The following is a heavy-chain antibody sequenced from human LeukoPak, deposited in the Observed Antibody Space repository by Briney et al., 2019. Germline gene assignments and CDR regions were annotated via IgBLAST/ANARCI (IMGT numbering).Heavy chain of an antibody. D-gene: IGHD6-19*01. CDR1: GYSFTYYP. J-gene: IGHJ4*02. Sequence: ASVKVSCKASGYSFTYYPLNWVRQAPGQRLEWMGRINAGNGNIIYSQNFQGRVTITRDTSASAAYMELSSLRSEDTAVYYCARAFDSGLNYWGQGTLVSVSS. V-gene: IGHV1-3*01. CDR2: INAGNGNI. CDR3: ARAFDSGLNY.